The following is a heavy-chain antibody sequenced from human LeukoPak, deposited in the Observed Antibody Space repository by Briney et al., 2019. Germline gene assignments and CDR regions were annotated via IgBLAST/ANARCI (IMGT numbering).Heavy chain of an antibody. CDR1: GFTFSSYS. V-gene: IGHV3-21*01. D-gene: IGHD3-9*01. CDR2: ISSSSRYI. Sequence: GGSLRLSCAASGFTFSSYSMNWVRQAPGEGREWGSSISSSSRYIYYADSVKGRFTISRDKAKNSLYLQMNRLRAQDTAVYYCARDDNYDILTGPVPGDYWGQGTLVTVPS. CDR3: ARDDNYDILTGPVPGDY. J-gene: IGHJ4*02.